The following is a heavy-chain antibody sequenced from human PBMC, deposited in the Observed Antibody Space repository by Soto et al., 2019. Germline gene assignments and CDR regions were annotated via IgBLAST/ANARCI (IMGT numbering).Heavy chain of an antibody. CDR1: GGSISSSSYY. D-gene: IGHD3-22*01. J-gene: IGHJ5*02. V-gene: IGHV4-39*01. CDR3: ARPQRRYESSGYYA. Sequence: QLQLQESGPGLVKPSETLSLTCSVSGGSISSSSYYWGWIRQPPGKGLEWIGTIYYSGSTYYNPSLKSGVSIAVDTSKNQFSLKLGSVTAADTAVYYCARPQRRYESSGYYAWGQGTLVTVSS. CDR2: IYYSGST.